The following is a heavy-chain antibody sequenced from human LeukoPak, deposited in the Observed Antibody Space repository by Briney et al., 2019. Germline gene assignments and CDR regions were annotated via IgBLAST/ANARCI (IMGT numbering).Heavy chain of an antibody. CDR3: VRGQATAWGLDY. D-gene: IGHD6-13*01. V-gene: IGHV3-33*01. Sequence: GRSLRLSCAASGFFFSSYGMHWVRQAPGKGLEWVAVIWYDGSNKYYADSVKGRFTISRDNSKNTLYLQMNSLRAEDTALYYCVRGQATAWGLDYWGQGTLVTVSS. CDR1: GFFFSSYG. CDR2: IWYDGSNK. J-gene: IGHJ4*02.